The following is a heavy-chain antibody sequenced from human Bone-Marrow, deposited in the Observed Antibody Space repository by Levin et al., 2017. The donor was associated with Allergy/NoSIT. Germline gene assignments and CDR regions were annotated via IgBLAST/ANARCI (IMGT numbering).Heavy chain of an antibody. V-gene: IGHV4-34*01. Sequence: SETLSLTCAVYGGSFSGYYWSWIRQPPGKGLEWIGEINHSGSTNYNPSLKSRVTISVDTSKNQFSLKLSSVTAADTAVYYCARGWRGVATIPTFDYWGQGTLVTVSS. J-gene: IGHJ4*02. CDR2: INHSGST. CDR1: GGSFSGYY. D-gene: IGHD5-12*01. CDR3: ARGWRGVATIPTFDY.